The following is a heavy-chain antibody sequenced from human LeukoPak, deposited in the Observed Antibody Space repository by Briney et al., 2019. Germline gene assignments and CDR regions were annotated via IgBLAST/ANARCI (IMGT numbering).Heavy chain of an antibody. CDR1: GGSFSGYY. J-gene: IGHJ5*02. V-gene: IGHV4-59*01. Sequence: SETLSLTCAVYGGSFSGYYWSWIRQSPGKGLECIGYTHYTGSTNYNPSLKSRVTISVETSKNQFSLKLKSVTAADTAVYYCARGGYYGSGNDFRFDPWGQGTLVTVSS. CDR3: ARGGYYGSGNDFRFDP. D-gene: IGHD3-10*01. CDR2: THYTGST.